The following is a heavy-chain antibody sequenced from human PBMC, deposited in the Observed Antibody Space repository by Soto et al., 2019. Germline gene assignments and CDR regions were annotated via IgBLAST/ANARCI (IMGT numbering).Heavy chain of an antibody. CDR1: GFTFTRYS. CDR2: ISSTTNYI. V-gene: IGHV3-21*06. J-gene: IGHJ4*02. Sequence: GGSLRLSCAASGFTFTRYSKNWVRQAPGKGLEWVSSISSTTNYIYYGDSMKGRVTISRYNAKNSLYLEMNSLRAEDTAVYSCARESEDLTSNFDYWGQGTLVTVSS. CDR3: ARESEDLTSNFDY.